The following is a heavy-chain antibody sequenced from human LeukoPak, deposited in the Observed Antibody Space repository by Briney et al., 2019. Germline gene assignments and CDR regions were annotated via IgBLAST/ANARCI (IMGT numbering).Heavy chain of an antibody. CDR3: YIFGYSSGWGIDY. V-gene: IGHV4-38-2*01. D-gene: IGHD6-19*01. CDR1: GYSLSSGYS. J-gene: IGHJ4*02. Sequence: SETLSLTCAVSGYSLSSGYSWGWIRQPPGKGLEWIGSIYHSGSTYYNPSLKSRVTISVDTSKNQFSLKLSSVTAADAAVYYCYIFGYSSGWGIDYWGQGTLVTVSS. CDR2: IYHSGST.